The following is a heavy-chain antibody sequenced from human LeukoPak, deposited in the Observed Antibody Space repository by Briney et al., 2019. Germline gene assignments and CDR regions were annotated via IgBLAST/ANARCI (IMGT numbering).Heavy chain of an antibody. D-gene: IGHD5-24*01. CDR1: GYTFTGYY. V-gene: IGHV1-2*02. CDR3: ARDHRSEMTATLPRVPDY. Sequence: GASVKVSCKASGYTFTGYYMHWVRQAPGQGLEWMGWINPNSGGTNYAQKFQGRVTMTRDTSISTAYMELRSLRSDDTAVYYCARDHRSEMTATLPRVPDYWGQGTLVTVSS. CDR2: INPNSGGT. J-gene: IGHJ4*02.